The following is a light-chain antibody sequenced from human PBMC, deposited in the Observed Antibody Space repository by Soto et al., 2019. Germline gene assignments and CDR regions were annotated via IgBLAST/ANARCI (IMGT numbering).Light chain of an antibody. CDR2: GAS. Sequence: EIVLTQSPGTLSLSPGEGATLSSASQSVITNFFAGYHQKPAQPPRLLIYGASTRAPGIPDRFSGSGSGTDFTLTISRLEPEDFAVYYCRQYGRTSWTFGQGTKVEIK. V-gene: IGKV3-20*01. CDR3: RQYGRTSWT. J-gene: IGKJ1*01. CDR1: QSVITNF.